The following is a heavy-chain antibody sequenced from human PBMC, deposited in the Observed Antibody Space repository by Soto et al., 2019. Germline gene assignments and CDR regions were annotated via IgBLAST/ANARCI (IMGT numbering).Heavy chain of an antibody. Sequence: GASVKVSCKASGYTFTSYAMHWVRQAPGQRLEWMGWINAGNGNTKYSQKFQGRVTITRDTSASTAYMELSSLRSEDTAVYYCARGRYYDSSGYWLDPWGQGTLVTVSS. CDR1: GYTFTSYA. J-gene: IGHJ5*02. CDR3: ARGRYYDSSGYWLDP. CDR2: INAGNGNT. V-gene: IGHV1-3*01. D-gene: IGHD3-22*01.